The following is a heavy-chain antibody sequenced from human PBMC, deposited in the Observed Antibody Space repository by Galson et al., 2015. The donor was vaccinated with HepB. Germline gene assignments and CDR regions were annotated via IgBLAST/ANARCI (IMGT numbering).Heavy chain of an antibody. V-gene: IGHV3-30*04. J-gene: IGHJ6*02. CDR1: GFTFSSYA. Sequence: SLRLSCAASGFTFSSYAMHWVRQAPGKGLEWVAVISYDGSNKYYADSVKGRFTISRDNSKNPLYLQMNSLRAEDTAVYYCARGSYDILTGYPDYYYYGMDVWGQGTTVTVSS. CDR3: ARGSYDILTGYPDYYYYGMDV. D-gene: IGHD3-9*01. CDR2: ISYDGSNK.